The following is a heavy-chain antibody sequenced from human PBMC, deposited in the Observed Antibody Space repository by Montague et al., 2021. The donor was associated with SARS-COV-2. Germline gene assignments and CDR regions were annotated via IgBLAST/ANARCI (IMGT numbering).Heavy chain of an antibody. CDR2: IYYSGST. J-gene: IGHJ6*02. V-gene: IGHV4-39*07. CDR3: ARVGRQQLVRLSGMDV. CDR1: GGSISSSSYY. D-gene: IGHD6-13*01. Sequence: SETLSLTCTVSGGSISSSSYYWGWIRQPPGKGPEWIGSIYYSGSTYYNPSLKSRVTISVDTSMNQFSLKLSSVTAADTAVYYCARVGRQQLVRLSGMDVWGQGTTVTVSS.